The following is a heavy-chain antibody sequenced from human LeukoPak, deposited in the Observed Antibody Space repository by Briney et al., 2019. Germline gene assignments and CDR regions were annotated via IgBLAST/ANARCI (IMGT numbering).Heavy chain of an antibody. Sequence: GGSLRLSCAASGFAFGNYWMHWVRQAPGKGLVWVSRINSDGSSSDYADSVKGRFTISRDNPKNTLYLQMNSLRAEDTAVYYCLRGSGYYGDFDYWGQGILVTVSS. J-gene: IGHJ4*02. CDR2: INSDGSSS. V-gene: IGHV3-74*01. CDR3: LRGSGYYGDFDY. CDR1: GFAFGNYW. D-gene: IGHD3-3*01.